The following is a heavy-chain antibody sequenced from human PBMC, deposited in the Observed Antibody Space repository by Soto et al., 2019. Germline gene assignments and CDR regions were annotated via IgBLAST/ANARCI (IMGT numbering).Heavy chain of an antibody. CDR2: IYYSGST. CDR3: ARDSHYDLLTGYLGLDY. V-gene: IGHV4-59*01. CDR1: GGSISSYY. J-gene: IGHJ4*02. D-gene: IGHD3-9*01. Sequence: SETLSLTCTVSGGSISSYYWSWIRQPPGKGLEWIGYIYYSGSTNYNPSLKSRVTISVDTSKNQFSLKLSSVTAADTAMYFCARDSHYDLLTGYLGLDYWSQGNMVTVSS.